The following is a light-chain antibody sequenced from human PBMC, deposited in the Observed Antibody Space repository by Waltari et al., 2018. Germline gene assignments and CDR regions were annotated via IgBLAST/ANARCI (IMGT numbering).Light chain of an antibody. Sequence: QSVLTQPPSVSGAPGQSVTISCTGSRANIGAGHDVHWYQQLPGTAPKLIIYAIRRRPSVFPDRFSGSTSGTSASLAITGLQAEDEAAYSCQSFDNSLSGVVFGRGTKLTVL. CDR3: QSFDNSLSGVV. J-gene: IGLJ2*01. CDR2: AIR. CDR1: RANIGAGHD. V-gene: IGLV1-40*01.